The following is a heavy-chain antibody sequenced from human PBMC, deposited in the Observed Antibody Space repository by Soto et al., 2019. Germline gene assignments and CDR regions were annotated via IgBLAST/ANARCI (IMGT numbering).Heavy chain of an antibody. V-gene: IGHV4-31*03. CDR2: IYYSGST. CDR3: ARDRVAAGMDS. Sequence: SETLSLTCTVSGGSISSGGYYWSWIRQHPGKGLEWIGCIYYSGSTYYNPSLKSRVTISVDTSKNQFSLKLSSVTAAYTAVYYRARDRVAAGMDSWSQGTLVTVSS. D-gene: IGHD2-15*01. CDR1: GGSISSGGYY. J-gene: IGHJ4*02.